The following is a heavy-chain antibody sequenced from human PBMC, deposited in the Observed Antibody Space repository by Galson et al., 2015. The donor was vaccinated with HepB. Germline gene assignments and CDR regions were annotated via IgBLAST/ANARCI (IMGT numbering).Heavy chain of an antibody. V-gene: IGHV3-30*18. CDR3: AKSSPAAAFRYYYYYYMDV. CDR2: ISCDGSNK. J-gene: IGHJ6*03. D-gene: IGHD2-2*01. CDR1: GFTFSSYG. Sequence: SLRLSCAASGFTFSSYGMHWVRQAPGKGLEWVAVISCDGSNKYYADSVKGRFTISRDNSKNTLYLQMNSLRAEDTAVYYCAKSSPAAAFRYYYYYYMDVWGKGTTVTVSS.